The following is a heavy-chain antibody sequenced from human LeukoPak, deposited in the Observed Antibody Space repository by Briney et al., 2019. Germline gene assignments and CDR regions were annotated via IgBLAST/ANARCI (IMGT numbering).Heavy chain of an antibody. CDR3: TRDPHSSGWYSY. V-gene: IGHV3-33*01. Sequence: GGSLRLSCAASGFTFSSYGMHWVRQAPGKGLEWVAVIWYDGSNKYYADSVKGRFTISRDNSKNTLYLQMNSLRAEDTAVYYCTRDPHSSGWYSYWGQGTLVTVSS. CDR1: GFTFSSYG. J-gene: IGHJ4*02. D-gene: IGHD6-19*01. CDR2: IWYDGSNK.